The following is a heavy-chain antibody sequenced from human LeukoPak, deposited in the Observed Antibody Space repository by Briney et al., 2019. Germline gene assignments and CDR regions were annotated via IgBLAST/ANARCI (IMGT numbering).Heavy chain of an antibody. CDR3: ARARLGYCSGGSCSRSAFDI. V-gene: IGHV4-59*01. Sequence: SETLSLTCTVSGGSISSYYWNWIRQPPGKGLEWIGYIYYSGSINYNPSLKSRVTISVDTSKNQFSLKLSSVTAADTAVYYCARARLGYCSGGSCSRSAFDIWGQGTMVTVSS. CDR1: GGSISSYY. J-gene: IGHJ3*02. CDR2: IYYSGSI. D-gene: IGHD2-15*01.